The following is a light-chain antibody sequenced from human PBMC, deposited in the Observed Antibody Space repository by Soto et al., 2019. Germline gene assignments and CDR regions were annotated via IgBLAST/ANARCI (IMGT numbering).Light chain of an antibody. J-gene: IGLJ1*01. CDR1: SSNIGAGYD. V-gene: IGLV1-40*01. Sequence: QSVLTQPPSVSAAPGQRVTISCTGSSSNIGAGYDVHWYQQLPGTAPKLLIYGNSNRPSGVPDRFSGSKSGTSASLAITGLQAEDEADYYCQSYDSSLSVVFGTGTKRTVL. CDR3: QSYDSSLSVV. CDR2: GNS.